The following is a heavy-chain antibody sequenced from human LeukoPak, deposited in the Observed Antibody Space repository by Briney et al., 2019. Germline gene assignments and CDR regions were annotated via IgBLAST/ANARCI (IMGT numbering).Heavy chain of an antibody. CDR2: ISDDGTKK. J-gene: IGHJ4*02. D-gene: IGHD3-9*01. CDR1: GFTVSDNY. CDR3: ARWNGDVLTGYYLDD. V-gene: IGHV3-30*03. Sequence: GGSLRLSCAVSGFTVSDNYMTWVRQAPGKGLEWVAGISDDGTKKYYADSVKGRFSISRDYSKNTLYLQMNSLRPEDTAVYFCARWNGDVLTGYYLDDWGQGTLVTVSS.